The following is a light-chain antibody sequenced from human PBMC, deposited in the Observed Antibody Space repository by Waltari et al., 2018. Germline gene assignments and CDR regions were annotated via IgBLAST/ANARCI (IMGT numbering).Light chain of an antibody. CDR1: QSVSYN. CDR3: QQYNERPRT. CDR2: AAS. J-gene: IGKJ1*01. V-gene: IGKV3-15*01. Sequence: EIVMTQSPATLSVSPGERVTLSCRPSQSVSYNLAWYQQKPGQAPRLLIYAASTMATGIPARFSGSGAGRAFSLIISSLQSEDFAVYYCQQYNERPRTFGQGTKVEIK.